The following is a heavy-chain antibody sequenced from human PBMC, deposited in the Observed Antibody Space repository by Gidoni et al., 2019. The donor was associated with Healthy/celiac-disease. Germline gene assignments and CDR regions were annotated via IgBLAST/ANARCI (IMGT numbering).Heavy chain of an antibody. Sequence: EVQLLESGGGLVQPGGSLRLSCAASGFTFSSYAMSWVRQAPGKGLGWVSAISGSGGSTYYADSVKGRFTSSRDNSKNTLYLQMNSLRAEDTAVYYCAKDDSAVAGYFDYWGQGTLVTVSS. D-gene: IGHD6-19*01. V-gene: IGHV3-23*01. J-gene: IGHJ4*02. CDR1: GFTFSSYA. CDR3: AKDDSAVAGYFDY. CDR2: ISGSGGST.